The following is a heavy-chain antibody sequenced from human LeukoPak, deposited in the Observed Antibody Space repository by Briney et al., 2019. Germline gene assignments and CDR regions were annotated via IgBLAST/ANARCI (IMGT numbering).Heavy chain of an antibody. CDR2: IYYSGST. D-gene: IGHD3-16*01. CDR1: GGSISSYY. Sequence: SETLSLTCTVSGGSISSYYWSWIRQPPGKGLEWIGYIYYSGSTNYNPSLKSRVTISVDTSKNQFSLKLSSVTAADTAVYYCARDSSYDYVWGTYYYGMDVWGQGTTVTVSS. J-gene: IGHJ6*02. V-gene: IGHV4-59*01. CDR3: ARDSSYDYVWGTYYYGMDV.